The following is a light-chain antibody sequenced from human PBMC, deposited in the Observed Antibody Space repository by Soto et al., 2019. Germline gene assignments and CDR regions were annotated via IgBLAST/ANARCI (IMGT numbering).Light chain of an antibody. CDR1: HDISNY. V-gene: IGKV1-17*03. CDR2: AAS. Sequence: DIPMTQSPSAMSASVGDRVTITCRASHDISNYLAWFQQKPGKVPKRLIYAASSLQSGVPSRFGGSGSGTEFTLTISSLQPEDFATYYCQQSYSTPYTFGQGTKLEIK. J-gene: IGKJ2*01. CDR3: QQSYSTPYT.